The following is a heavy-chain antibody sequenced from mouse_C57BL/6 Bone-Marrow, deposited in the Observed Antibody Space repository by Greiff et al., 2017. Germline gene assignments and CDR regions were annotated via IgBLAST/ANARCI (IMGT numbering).Heavy chain of an antibody. Sequence: EVMLVESEGGLVQPGSSMKLSCTASGFTFSDYYMAWVRQVPEKGLEWVANINYDGSSTYYLDSLKSRFIISRDNAKNILYLQMSSLKSEDTATYYCARGSHFDYWGQGTTLTVSS. CDR1: GFTFSDYY. J-gene: IGHJ2*01. CDR3: ARGSHFDY. CDR2: INYDGSST. V-gene: IGHV5-16*01.